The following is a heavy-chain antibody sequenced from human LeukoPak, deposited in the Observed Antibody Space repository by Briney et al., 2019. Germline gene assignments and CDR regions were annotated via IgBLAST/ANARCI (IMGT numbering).Heavy chain of an antibody. J-gene: IGHJ6*02. CDR1: GGSISSYY. Sequence: SETLSLTCTVSGGSISSYYWSWIRQPPGKGLEWIGYIYYSGSTNYNPSLKSRVTISVDTSKNQFSLKLSSVTAADTAVYYCAREGRAARPNYYYGMDVWGQGTTVTVSS. V-gene: IGHV4-59*12. D-gene: IGHD6-6*01. CDR3: AREGRAARPNYYYGMDV. CDR2: IYYSGST.